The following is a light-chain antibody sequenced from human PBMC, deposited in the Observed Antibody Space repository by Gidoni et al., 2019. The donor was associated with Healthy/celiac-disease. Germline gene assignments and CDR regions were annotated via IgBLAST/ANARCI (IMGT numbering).Light chain of an antibody. CDR1: SSDVGGYNY. V-gene: IGLV2-14*01. CDR3: SSYTSSSTLYV. Sequence: QSALPQPASVSGSPGQSITISCTGTSSDVGGYNYVSWYHQHPGKAPKLMIYEVSNRPSGVSNRFSGSKSGNTASLTISGLQAEDEADYYCSSYTSSSTLYVFGTGTKVTVL. CDR2: EVS. J-gene: IGLJ1*01.